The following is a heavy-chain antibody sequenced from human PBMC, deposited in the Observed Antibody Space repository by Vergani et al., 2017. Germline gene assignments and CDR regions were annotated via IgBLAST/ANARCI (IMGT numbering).Heavy chain of an antibody. V-gene: IGHV3-30-3*01. D-gene: IGHD5-24*01. CDR2: ISYDGSNK. Sequence: QVQLVESGGGVVKPGRSLRLSCAASRFTFSSYTMHWVRQVPGKGLEWVAVISYDGSNKYYADSVKGRFTISRDNSKNTLYLQMNSLRAEDTAVYYCARDSRDGYKDYYYYMDVWGKGTTVTVSS. CDR3: ARDSRDGYKDYYYYMDV. CDR1: RFTFSSYT. J-gene: IGHJ6*03.